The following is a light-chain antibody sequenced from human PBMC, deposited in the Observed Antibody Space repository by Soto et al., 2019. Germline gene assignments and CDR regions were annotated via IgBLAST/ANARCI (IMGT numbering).Light chain of an antibody. CDR2: DGT. CDR3: CSYATYNMI. V-gene: IGLV2-23*01. J-gene: IGLJ2*01. Sequence: QSALTQPASVSGSPGQSITISCTRTSNDFGTYYFVSWYQQHPDKAPKLIIYDGTERPSGVSNRFSGSKSGNTASLTISVLQAEDEAHYYCCSYATYNMILGGGTKLTVL. CDR1: SNDFGTYYF.